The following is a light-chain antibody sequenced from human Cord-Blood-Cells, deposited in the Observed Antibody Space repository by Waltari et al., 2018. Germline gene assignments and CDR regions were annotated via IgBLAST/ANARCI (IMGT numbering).Light chain of an antibody. V-gene: IGKV1-39*01. CDR1: QSISSY. CDR3: QQSYSTLYS. J-gene: IGKJ2*03. CDR2: AAS. Sequence: DIQMTQSPSSLSASVGDRVTITCRASQSISSYLNWYQQKPGKAPKLRIYAASSLQSGVPSRFSGSGYGTDFTLTISSLQPEDFATYYCQQSYSTLYSFGQGTKLEIK.